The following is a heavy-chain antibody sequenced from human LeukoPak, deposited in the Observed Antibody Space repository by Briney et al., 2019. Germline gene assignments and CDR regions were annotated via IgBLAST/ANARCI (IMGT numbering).Heavy chain of an antibody. D-gene: IGHD6-13*01. Sequence: KPSETLSLTCTVSGGSISSYYWSWIRQPPGKGLEWIGYIYYSGSTNYNPSLKSRVTISVDTSKNQFSLKLSSVTAADTAVYYCARLIYSSSWYGDAFDIWGQGTMVTVSS. J-gene: IGHJ3*02. CDR1: GGSISSYY. CDR2: IYYSGST. V-gene: IGHV4-59*08. CDR3: ARLIYSSSWYGDAFDI.